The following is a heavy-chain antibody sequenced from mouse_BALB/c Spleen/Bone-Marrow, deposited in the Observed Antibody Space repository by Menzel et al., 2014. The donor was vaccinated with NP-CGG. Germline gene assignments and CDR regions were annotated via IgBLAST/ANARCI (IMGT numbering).Heavy chain of an antibody. CDR1: GFSLTSYG. J-gene: IGHJ3*01. CDR2: IWAGGST. D-gene: IGHD2-4*01. Sequence: VKLVESGPGLVAPSQSLSITCTVSGFSLTSYGVHWVRQPPGKGLEWLGVIWAGGSTNYNSALMSRLSISKDNSKSXVYIKMNRLQTNHTAVDYCASPIYYDYPLLAYWGQGTLVTVSA. CDR3: ASPIYYDYPLLAY. V-gene: IGHV2-9*02.